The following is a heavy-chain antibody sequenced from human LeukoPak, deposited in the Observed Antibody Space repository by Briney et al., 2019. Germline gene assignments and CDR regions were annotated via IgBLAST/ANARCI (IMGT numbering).Heavy chain of an antibody. CDR3: AKEYGGKHWFDY. D-gene: IGHD4-23*01. CDR1: GFTFDGYA. V-gene: IGHV3-9*01. J-gene: IGHJ4*02. Sequence: GGSLRLSCAASGFTFDGYAMHWVRQAPGKGLEWVSGISWDGGTIGYADSVKGRFTISRDNAKNSLYLQMDSVRAEDTALYYCAKEYGGKHWFDYWGQGTLVTVSS. CDR2: ISWDGGTI.